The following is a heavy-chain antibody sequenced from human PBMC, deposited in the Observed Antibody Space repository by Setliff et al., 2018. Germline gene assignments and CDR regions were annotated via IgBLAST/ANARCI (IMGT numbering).Heavy chain of an antibody. Sequence: SETLSLTCTVSGGSISSYYWSWIRQPPGKGLEWIGYIYYSGSTNYNPSLKSRVTISVDTSKNQFSLKLSSVTAADTVVHYCASYGSNYWGQGTLVTVS. CDR3: ASYGSNY. D-gene: IGHD1-26*01. CDR2: IYYSGST. V-gene: IGHV4-59*01. J-gene: IGHJ4*02. CDR1: GGSISSYY.